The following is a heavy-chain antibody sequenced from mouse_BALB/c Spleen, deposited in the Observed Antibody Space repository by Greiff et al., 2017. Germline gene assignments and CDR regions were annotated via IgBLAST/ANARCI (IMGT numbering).Heavy chain of an antibody. CDR2: ISSGGSYT. V-gene: IGHV5-6*01. CDR3: ARPYDYDGSYAMDY. D-gene: IGHD2-4*01. CDR1: GFTFSSYG. Sequence: DVHLVESGGDLVKPGGSLKLSCAASGFTFSSYGMSWVRQTPDKRLEWVATISSGGSYTYYPDSVKGRFTISRDNAKNTLYLQMSSLKSEDTAMYYCARPYDYDGSYAMDYWGQGTSVTVSS. J-gene: IGHJ4*01.